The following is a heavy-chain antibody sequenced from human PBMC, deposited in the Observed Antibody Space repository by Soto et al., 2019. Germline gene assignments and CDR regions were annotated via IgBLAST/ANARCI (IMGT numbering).Heavy chain of an antibody. D-gene: IGHD3-10*01. CDR1: GFTFSSYA. J-gene: IGHJ5*02. CDR3: AKGQNYYGSGSYYPNWFDP. CDR2: ISGSGGST. V-gene: IGHV3-23*01. Sequence: GGSLRLSCAASGFTFSSYAMSWVRQAPGKGLEWVSAISGSGGSTYYADSVKGRFTISRDNSKNTLYLQMNSLRAEDTAVYYCAKGQNYYGSGSYYPNWFDPWGQGTLVTVSS.